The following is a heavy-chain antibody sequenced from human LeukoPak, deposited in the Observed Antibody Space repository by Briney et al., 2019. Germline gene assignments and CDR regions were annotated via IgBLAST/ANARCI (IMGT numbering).Heavy chain of an antibody. V-gene: IGHV1-2*02. D-gene: IGHD5-24*01. CDR3: ATEKEMATGGAGEIDY. J-gene: IGHJ4*02. CDR1: GYTFTGYY. CDR2: INPNSGGT. Sequence: ASVKVSCKASGYTFTGYYMHWVRQAPGQGLEWMGWINPNSGGTNYAQKFQGRVTMTRDTSISTAYMELSRLRSDDTAVYYCATEKEMATGGAGEIDYWGQGTLVTVSS.